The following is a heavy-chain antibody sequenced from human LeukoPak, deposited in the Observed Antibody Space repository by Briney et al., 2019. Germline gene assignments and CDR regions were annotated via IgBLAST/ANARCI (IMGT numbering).Heavy chain of an antibody. V-gene: IGHV1-24*01. Sequence: ASVNVSCKVSGYTLTELSMHWVRQAPGKGLEWMGGFDPEDGETIYAQKFQGRVTMTEDTSTDTAYMELSSLRSEDTAVYYCATLYYYDSSGYYYNWFDPWGQGTLVTVSS. D-gene: IGHD3-22*01. J-gene: IGHJ5*02. CDR2: FDPEDGET. CDR1: GYTLTELS. CDR3: ATLYYYDSSGYYYNWFDP.